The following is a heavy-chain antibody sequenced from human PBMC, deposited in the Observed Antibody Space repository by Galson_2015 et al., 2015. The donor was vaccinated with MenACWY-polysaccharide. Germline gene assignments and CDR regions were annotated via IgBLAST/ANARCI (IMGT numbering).Heavy chain of an antibody. V-gene: IGHV4-4*02. CDR2: ITHRGTT. J-gene: IGHJ4*02. Sequence: TLPLTCAFAGASISKGVWWTRVRQGPGQGLDWIGEITHRGTTNYNPSLNSRVTISVDKSKNQFPLKLNSVTAAETAVYYWAGKFDYWGQGSLVTVPS. CDR1: GASISKGVW. CDR3: AGKFDY.